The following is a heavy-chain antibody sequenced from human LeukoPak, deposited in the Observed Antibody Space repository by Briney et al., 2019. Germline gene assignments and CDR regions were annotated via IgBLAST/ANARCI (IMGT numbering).Heavy chain of an antibody. CDR3: ARGGGGQFDY. V-gene: IGHV3-48*04. D-gene: IGHD3-16*01. Sequence: GGSLRLSCAASGFTFSSYSMNWVCQAPGKGLEWVSYISSSSSTIYYADSVKGRFTISRDNAKNSLYLQMNSLRAEDTAVYYCARGGGGQFDYWGRGTLVTVSS. CDR2: ISSSSSTI. CDR1: GFTFSSYS. J-gene: IGHJ4*02.